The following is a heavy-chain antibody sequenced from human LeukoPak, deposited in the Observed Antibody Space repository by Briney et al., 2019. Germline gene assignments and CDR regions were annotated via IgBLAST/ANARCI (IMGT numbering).Heavy chain of an antibody. CDR3: ARASYSYDINGWVPFDY. J-gene: IGHJ4*02. V-gene: IGHV4-61*02. CDR2: IYTSGST. CDR1: GNSISSGDNY. D-gene: IGHD3-22*01. Sequence: SQTLSLTCTVPGNSISSGDNYWSWIRQPAGKGLEWIGRIYTSGSTNYNPSLKSRVTISGDTSKNQFSLRLSSVTAADTAVYYCARASYSYDINGWVPFDYWGQGTLVTVSS.